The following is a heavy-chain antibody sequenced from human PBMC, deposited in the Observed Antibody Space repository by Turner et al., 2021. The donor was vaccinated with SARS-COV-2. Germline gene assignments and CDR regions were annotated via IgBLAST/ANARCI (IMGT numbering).Heavy chain of an antibody. D-gene: IGHD3-10*01. J-gene: IGHJ4*02. Sequence: VQLVETGGGLIQPGGSLRLSCATSGFTVSSNYMSWVRQAPGKGLERVSVIYSRDSTYYANSVKGRFTISRDKSKNTLYLQMNSLRAEDTDVYYCARGPHPRGFDYWGQGTLVTVSS. CDR1: GFTVSSNY. V-gene: IGHV3-53*02. CDR2: IYSRDST. CDR3: ARGPHPRGFDY.